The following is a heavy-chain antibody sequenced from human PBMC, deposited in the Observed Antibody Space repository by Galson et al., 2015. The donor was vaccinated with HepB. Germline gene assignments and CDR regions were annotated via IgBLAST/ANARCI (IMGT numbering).Heavy chain of an antibody. J-gene: IGHJ4*02. Sequence: VKVSCKASGGTFSSYAISWVRQAPGQGLEWMGRIIPILGIANYAQKFQGRVTITADKSTSTAYMELSSLRSEDTAVYYCARDSPADGYPPSYWGQGTLVTVSS. V-gene: IGHV1-69*04. CDR2: IIPILGIA. CDR3: ARDSPADGYPPSY. D-gene: IGHD2-2*01. CDR1: GGTFSSYA.